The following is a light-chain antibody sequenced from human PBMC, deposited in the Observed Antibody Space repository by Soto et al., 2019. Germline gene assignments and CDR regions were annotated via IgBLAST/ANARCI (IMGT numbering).Light chain of an antibody. CDR3: QQRVSWPPT. CDR1: ESVYSF. Sequence: EIVLTQSPATLSLSPGERATLSCRASESVYSFLAWYQQKPGQAPGLLIYHASDRASGIPVRFTGSGSGTDFTLTISSLEAEDFAVYYCQQRVSWPPTFGQGTKVDIK. CDR2: HAS. V-gene: IGKV3-11*01. J-gene: IGKJ1*01.